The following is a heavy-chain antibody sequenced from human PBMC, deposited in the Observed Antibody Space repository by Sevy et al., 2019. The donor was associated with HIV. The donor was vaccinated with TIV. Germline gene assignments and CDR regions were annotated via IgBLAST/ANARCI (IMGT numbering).Heavy chain of an antibody. CDR2: ITLRGSSM. Sequence: GGSLRLSCGASGFTFSSYEMNWVRQAPGKGLEWISYITLRGSSMYYADSVKGRFTISRDNAKNSLYLQMNSLRAEDTAVYYCARDRQGITVAGTAIDYWGQGTLVTVSS. D-gene: IGHD6-19*01. CDR1: GFTFSSYE. V-gene: IGHV3-48*03. CDR3: ARDRQGITVAGTAIDY. J-gene: IGHJ4*02.